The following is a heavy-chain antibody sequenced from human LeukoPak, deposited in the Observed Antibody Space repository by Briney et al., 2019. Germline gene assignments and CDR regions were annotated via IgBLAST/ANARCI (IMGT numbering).Heavy chain of an antibody. J-gene: IGHJ4*02. CDR1: GFTFSSYA. D-gene: IGHD1-26*01. CDR3: AKDPDGWELRH. Sequence: GGSLRLSCAASGFTFSSYAMSWVPQAPGKGLEWVSAISGSGGSTYYADSVKGRFTISRDNSKNTLYLQMNSLRAEDTAVYYCAKDPDGWELRHWGQGTLVTVSS. CDR2: ISGSGGST. V-gene: IGHV3-23*01.